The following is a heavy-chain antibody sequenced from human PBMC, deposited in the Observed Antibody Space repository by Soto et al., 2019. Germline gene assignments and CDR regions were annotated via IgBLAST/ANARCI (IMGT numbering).Heavy chain of an antibody. V-gene: IGHV1-69*02. CDR3: ARGDRDGYNGVPDY. CDR2: IIPILGIA. CDR1: GGTFSSYT. J-gene: IGHJ4*02. Sequence: QVQLVKSGAEVKKPGSSVKVSCKASGGTFSSYTISWVRQAPGQGLEWMGRIIPILGIANYAQKFQGRVTITADKSTSTAYMELSSLRSEDTAVYYCARGDRDGYNGVPDYWGQGTLVTVSS. D-gene: IGHD2-8*01.